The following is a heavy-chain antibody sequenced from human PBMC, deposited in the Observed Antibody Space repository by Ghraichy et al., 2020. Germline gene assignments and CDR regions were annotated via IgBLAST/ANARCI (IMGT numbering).Heavy chain of an antibody. CDR3: ARGEMATVY. V-gene: IGHV3-74*01. D-gene: IGHD5-24*01. Sequence: AGSLRLSCAASGFTFSSYWMHWVRQAPGKGLVWVSRIKSDGSSTGYADSVKGRFTISRDNAKNTLYLQMNSLRAEDTAVYYCARGEMATVYWGQGTLVTVSS. CDR2: IKSDGSST. J-gene: IGHJ4*02. CDR1: GFTFSSYW.